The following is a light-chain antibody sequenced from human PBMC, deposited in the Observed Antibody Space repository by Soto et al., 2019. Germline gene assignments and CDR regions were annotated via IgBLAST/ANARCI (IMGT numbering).Light chain of an antibody. CDR1: QSISTW. CDR2: KAS. V-gene: IGKV1-5*03. Sequence: DIQMTQSPSTLSASVGDRVTITCRASQSISTWLAWYQQKPGRAPKLLIYKASSLESGVPSRFSVSGSGTEFSLTISSLQTDDFASYYCQLDNRNYPWTFGQGTRVDIK. CDR3: QLDNRNYPWT. J-gene: IGKJ1*01.